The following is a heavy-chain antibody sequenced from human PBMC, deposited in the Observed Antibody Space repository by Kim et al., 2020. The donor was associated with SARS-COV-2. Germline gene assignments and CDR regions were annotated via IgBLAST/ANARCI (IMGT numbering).Heavy chain of an antibody. V-gene: IGHV4-4*02. CDR1: GGSISSSNW. J-gene: IGHJ4*02. D-gene: IGHD3-16*01. CDR3: SLNMRDALDY. CDR2: IYHSGST. Sequence: SETLSLTCAVSGGSISSSNWWSLVRQPPGEGLEWIGEIYHSGSTNYNPSPKSRVTISIDKSKNQFSLKLSSVTAADKDVYYSSLNMRDALDYWGQGTLVTVSS.